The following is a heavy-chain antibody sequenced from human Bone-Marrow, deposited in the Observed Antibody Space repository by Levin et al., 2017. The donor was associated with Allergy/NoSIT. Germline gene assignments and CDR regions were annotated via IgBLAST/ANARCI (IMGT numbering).Heavy chain of an antibody. CDR1: GFTFSSYA. CDR3: AKDLRQGYSSGSYYFDY. Sequence: PAASVKVSCAASGFTFSSYAMSWVRQAPGKGLEWVSAMSGSGVSTHYADSVKGRFTISRDNSKNTLYLQMNSLRAEDTAVYYCAKDLRQGYSSGSYYFDYWGQGTLVTVSS. CDR2: MSGSGVST. V-gene: IGHV3-23*01. J-gene: IGHJ4*02. D-gene: IGHD5-18*01.